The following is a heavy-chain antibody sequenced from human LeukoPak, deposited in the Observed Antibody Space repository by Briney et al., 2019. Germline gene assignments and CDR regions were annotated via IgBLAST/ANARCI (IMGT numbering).Heavy chain of an antibody. CDR3: ARRRGYSGYNSV. V-gene: IGHV4-59*08. J-gene: IGHJ4*02. D-gene: IGHD5-12*01. CDR1: GGSIRRYY. CDR2: IYYSVST. Sequence: SETLSLTCTVPGGSIRRYYGSCISQPPGEGLEWSGHIYYSVSTNYNPSPKSRVTISVDTSKNQFSRKRSSVTAADTAVYYSARRRGYSGYNSVWGQRTLVTVSS.